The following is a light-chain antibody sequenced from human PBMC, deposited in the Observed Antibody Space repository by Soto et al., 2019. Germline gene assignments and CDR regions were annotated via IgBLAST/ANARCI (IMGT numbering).Light chain of an antibody. CDR3: QQYGSSPGT. V-gene: IGKV3-20*01. CDR1: QSVSSSY. J-gene: IGKJ1*01. Sequence: EIVLTQSPGTLSLSPGERATLSCRASQSVSSSYLAWYQQKPGQAPRLLIYGASSRATGIPARFSGSGSGTDFTLTISSLQSEDFAVYYCQQYGSSPGTFGQGTKVDIK. CDR2: GAS.